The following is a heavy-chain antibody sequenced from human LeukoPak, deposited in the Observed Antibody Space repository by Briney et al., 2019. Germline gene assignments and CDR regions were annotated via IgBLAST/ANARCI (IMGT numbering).Heavy chain of an antibody. D-gene: IGHD3-3*01. CDR1: GGSFSGYY. CDR3: ARGPTYYDFWSGYCFYDY. CDR2: INHSGST. Sequence: SETLSLTCAVYGGSFSGYYWSWIRQPPGKGLEWIGEINHSGSTNYNPSLKSRVTISVDTSKNQFSLKLSSVTAADTAVYYCARGPTYYDFWSGYCFYDYWGQGTLVTVSS. V-gene: IGHV4-34*01. J-gene: IGHJ4*02.